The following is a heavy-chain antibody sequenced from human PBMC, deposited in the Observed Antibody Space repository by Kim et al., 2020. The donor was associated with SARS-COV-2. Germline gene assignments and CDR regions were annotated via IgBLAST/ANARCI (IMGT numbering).Heavy chain of an antibody. J-gene: IGHJ6*01. V-gene: IGHV3-30*18. CDR2: ISYDGSNK. Sequence: GGSLRLSCAASGFTFSSYGMHWVRQAPGKGLEWVAVISYDGSNKYYADSVKGRFTISRDNSKNTLYLQMNSLRAEDTAVYYCAKDDSGYELLYYYYYGM. CDR1: GFTFSSYG. CDR3: AKDDSGYELLYYYYYGM. D-gene: IGHD5-12*01.